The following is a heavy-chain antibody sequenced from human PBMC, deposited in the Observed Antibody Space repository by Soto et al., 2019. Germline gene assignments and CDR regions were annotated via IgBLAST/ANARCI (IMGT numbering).Heavy chain of an antibody. V-gene: IGHV4-30-2*01. CDR2: IYHSGST. D-gene: IGHD3-22*01. Sequence: PSETLSLTCALSGGSISRGGYSWSWIRQPPGKGLEWIGYIYHSGSTYYNPSLKSRVTISVDRSKNQFSLKLSSVTAADTAVYYCARDREPAYYYDSSGYSHRIGNSWFDPWGQGTLVTVSS. J-gene: IGHJ5*02. CDR3: ARDREPAYYYDSSGYSHRIGNSWFDP. CDR1: GGSISRGGYS.